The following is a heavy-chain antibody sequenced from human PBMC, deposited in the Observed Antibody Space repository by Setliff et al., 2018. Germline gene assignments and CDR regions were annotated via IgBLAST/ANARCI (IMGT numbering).Heavy chain of an antibody. V-gene: IGHV4-39*07. D-gene: IGHD3-16*01. CDR1: GASINRSGYY. CDR2: MYYSGSN. Sequence: PSETLSLTCNVSGASINRSGYYWGWIRQPPGKGLEWIGSMYYSGSNDYTPSLKSRVTISLDTSTNQFSLRLTSVAAADTAVYYCAIGGGYCDFFDCFPFDNWGQGFLVTVSS. J-gene: IGHJ4*02. CDR3: AIGGGYCDFFDCFPFDN.